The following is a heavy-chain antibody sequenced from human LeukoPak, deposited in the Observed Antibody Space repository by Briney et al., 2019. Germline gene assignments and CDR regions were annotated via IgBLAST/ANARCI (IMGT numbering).Heavy chain of an antibody. CDR3: AKRGFIAGNPTDFDY. Sequence: SETLSLTCTVSGGSISSGGYYWSWIRQHPGKGLEWIGYIYYSGSTYYNPSLKSRVTISVDTSKNQFSLKLSSVTAADTAVYYCAKRGFIAGNPTDFDYWGQGTLVTVSS. CDR1: GGSISSGGYY. V-gene: IGHV4-31*03. D-gene: IGHD6-13*01. CDR2: IYYSGST. J-gene: IGHJ4*02.